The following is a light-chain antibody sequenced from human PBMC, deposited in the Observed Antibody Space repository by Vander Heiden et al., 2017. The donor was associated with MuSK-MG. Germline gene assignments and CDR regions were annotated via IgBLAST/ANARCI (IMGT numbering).Light chain of an antibody. J-gene: IGKJ1*01. CDR1: QSVSSN. CDR2: GAS. CDR3: QQDNNWWT. Sequence: EIVMTQSPATLSVSPGERATLSCRASQSVSSNLDWYQQKPGQAPRLLIYGASTSANGIPDRFSGTGSGTEFTLTSISLQSEDIAVYYWQQDNNWWTFGQGTKVEIK. V-gene: IGKV3-15*01.